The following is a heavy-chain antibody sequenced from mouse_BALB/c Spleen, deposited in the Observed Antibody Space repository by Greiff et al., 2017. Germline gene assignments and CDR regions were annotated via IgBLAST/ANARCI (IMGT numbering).Heavy chain of an antibody. Sequence: EVKLVESGGGLVQPGGSLKLSCAASGFTFSSYGMSWVRQTPDKRLELVATINSNGGSTYYPDSVKGRFTISRDNAKNTLYLQMSSLKSEDTAMYYCAREAGPYYFDYWGQGTTLTVSS. CDR2: INSNGGST. CDR1: GFTFSSYG. D-gene: IGHD3-3*01. V-gene: IGHV5-6-3*01. J-gene: IGHJ2*01. CDR3: AREAGPYYFDY.